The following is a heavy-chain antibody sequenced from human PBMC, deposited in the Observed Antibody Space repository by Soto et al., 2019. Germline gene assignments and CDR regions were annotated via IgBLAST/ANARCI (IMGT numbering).Heavy chain of an antibody. CDR1: GGTFSSYT. CDR3: AREVLWDILTGWAPMDV. CDR2: IIPILGIA. V-gene: IGHV1-69*04. Sequence: SVKVSCKASGGTFSSYTISWVRQAPGQGLEWMGRIIPILGIANYAQKFQGRVTITADKSTSTAYMELSSLRSEDTAVYYCAREVLWDILTGWAPMDVCGQGTTVPVSS. D-gene: IGHD3-9*01. J-gene: IGHJ6*02.